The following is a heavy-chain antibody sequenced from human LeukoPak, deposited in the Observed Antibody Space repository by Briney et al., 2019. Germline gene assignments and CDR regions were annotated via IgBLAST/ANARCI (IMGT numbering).Heavy chain of an antibody. CDR2: IYTGGNT. CDR1: GLSVRSNY. Sequence: PGGSLRLSCAASGLSVRSNYMSWVCQAPGKGLEWVSLIYTGGNTYYADSVKGRFTLSRDNSKNTVYLQMNSLRVEDTAMYYCASISDLLYYFDSWGQGTLVTVSS. J-gene: IGHJ4*02. V-gene: IGHV3-66*01. CDR3: ASISDLLYYFDS.